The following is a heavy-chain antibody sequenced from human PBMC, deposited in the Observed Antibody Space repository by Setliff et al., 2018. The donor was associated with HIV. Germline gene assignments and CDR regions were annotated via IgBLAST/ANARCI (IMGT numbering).Heavy chain of an antibody. J-gene: IGHJ3*02. CDR2: IYTSGST. CDR1: GGSISSGSDY. Sequence: PSETLSLTCTVAGGSISSGSDYWSWIRQHAGKGLEWIGHIYTSGSTNYNPSLKSRVTISVDTSKNQFSLKLSSVTAADKAVYYCARAEQWLVIDAFDIWGQGTMVTVSS. CDR3: ARAEQWLVIDAFDI. V-gene: IGHV4-61*09. D-gene: IGHD6-19*01.